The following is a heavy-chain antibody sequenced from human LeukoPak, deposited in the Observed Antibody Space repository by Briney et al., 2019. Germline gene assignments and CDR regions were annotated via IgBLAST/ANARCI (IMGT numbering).Heavy chain of an antibody. Sequence: PSETLSLTCTVSGGSISSYYWSWIRQPPGKGLEWIGYIYYSGSTNYNPSLKSRVTISVDTSKNQFSLKLNSVTAADTAVYFCALAPNSNWFDFWGPGTLVTVSS. CDR2: IYYSGST. V-gene: IGHV4-59*08. J-gene: IGHJ5*01. CDR3: ALAPNSNWFDF. D-gene: IGHD2-8*01. CDR1: GGSISSYY.